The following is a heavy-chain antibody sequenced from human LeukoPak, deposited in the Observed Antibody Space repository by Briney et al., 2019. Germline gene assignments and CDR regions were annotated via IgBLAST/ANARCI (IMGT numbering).Heavy chain of an antibody. CDR2: IKWNGGST. CDR3: ARVVGSSWYYYYYYMDV. V-gene: IGHV3-20*04. CDR1: GLTFDDYG. J-gene: IGHJ6*03. D-gene: IGHD6-13*01. Sequence: PGRSPTPSCAASGLTFDDYGTSWVRQPPRNGLEWVSGIKWNGGSTGHADSVKGRFTISRDNAKNSLYLQMNSLRAEDTALYYCARVVGSSWYYYYYYMDVWGKGTTVTVSS.